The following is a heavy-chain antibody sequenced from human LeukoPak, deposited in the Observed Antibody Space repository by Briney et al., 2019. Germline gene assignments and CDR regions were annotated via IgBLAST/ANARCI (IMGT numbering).Heavy chain of an antibody. CDR3: AGAEIAAAGTEFDWFDP. D-gene: IGHD6-13*01. J-gene: IGHJ5*02. CDR1: GGSISSYY. CDR2: IYYSGST. V-gene: IGHV4-59*01. Sequence: SETLSLTCTVSGGSISSYYWSWIRQPPGKGLEWIGYIYYSGSTNYNPSLKSRVTMSVDTSKNQFSLKLSSVTAADTAVYYCAGAEIAAAGTEFDWFDPWGQGTLVTVSS.